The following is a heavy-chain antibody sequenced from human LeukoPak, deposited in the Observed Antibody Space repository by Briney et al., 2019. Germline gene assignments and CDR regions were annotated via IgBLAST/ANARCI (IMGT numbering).Heavy chain of an antibody. CDR3: ARARYVNSFYAFDI. CDR1: GGSISSYY. Sequence: SETLSLACTVSGGSISSYYWSWIRLPPGKGLEWIGYLSKSGNTNYSPSLKSRVTIFGDTSKNQFFLKLSSVTAADTAVYYCARARYVNSFYAFDIWGQGTLVTVSS. D-gene: IGHD3-9*01. J-gene: IGHJ3*02. V-gene: IGHV4-59*01. CDR2: LSKSGNT.